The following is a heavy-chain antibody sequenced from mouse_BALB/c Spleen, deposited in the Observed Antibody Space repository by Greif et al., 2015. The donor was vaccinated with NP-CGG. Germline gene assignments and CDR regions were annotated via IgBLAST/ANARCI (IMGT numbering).Heavy chain of an antibody. CDR3: ARSGITYYLDY. CDR1: GYTFTSYY. D-gene: IGHD2-4*01. CDR2: IYPGNVNT. Sequence: VQLQQSGPELVKPGASVRISCKASGYTFTSYYVHWVKQRPGQGLEWIGWIYPGNVNTKYNEKFKGKATLTADKSSSTAYMQLSSLTSEDSAVYFCARSGITYYLDYWGQGTTLTVSS. J-gene: IGHJ2*01. V-gene: IGHV1S56*01.